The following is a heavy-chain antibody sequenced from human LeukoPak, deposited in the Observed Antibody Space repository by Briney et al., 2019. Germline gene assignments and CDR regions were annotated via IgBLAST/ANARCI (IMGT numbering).Heavy chain of an antibody. CDR2: ISYDGSNK. CDR3: AGLLPTDYSSSWYWDY. J-gene: IGHJ4*02. CDR1: GFTFSSYA. V-gene: IGHV3-30-3*01. Sequence: GGSLRLSCAASGFTFSSYAMHWVRQAPGKGLGWVAVISYDGSNKYYADSVKDRFTISRDNSKNTLYLQMNSLRAGDTAVYYCAGLLPTDYSSSWYWDYWGQGTLVTVSS. D-gene: IGHD6-13*01.